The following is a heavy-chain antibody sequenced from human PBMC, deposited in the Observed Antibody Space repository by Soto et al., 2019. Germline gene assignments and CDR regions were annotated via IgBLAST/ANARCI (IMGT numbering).Heavy chain of an antibody. V-gene: IGHV3-33*08. CDR1: GFTFSSYG. CDR3: ATRHYYGSGSYHLDN. CDR2: IWYDGSNK. Sequence: QVQLVESGGGVVRPGRSLRLSCAASGFTFSSYGMHWVRQAPGKGLEWVAVIWYDGSNKYYADSVKGRFTISRDNSKNTLYLQMYSVRAEDTAVYYCATRHYYGSGSYHLDNWGQGTLVTVSS. D-gene: IGHD3-10*01. J-gene: IGHJ4*02.